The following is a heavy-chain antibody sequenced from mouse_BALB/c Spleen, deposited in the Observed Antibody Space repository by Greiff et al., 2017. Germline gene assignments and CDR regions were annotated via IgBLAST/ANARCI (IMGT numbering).Heavy chain of an antibody. D-gene: IGHD2-2*01. CDR3: ARAYGYDPYAMDY. CDR1: GFTFSDYY. V-gene: IGHV5-4*02. J-gene: IGHJ4*01. CDR2: ISDGGSYT. Sequence: EVKLVESGGGLVKPGGSLKLSCAASGFTFSDYYMYWVRQTPEKRLEWVATISDGGSYTYYPDSVKGRFTISRDNAKNNLYLQMSSLKSEDTAMYYCARAYGYDPYAMDYWGQGTSVTVSS.